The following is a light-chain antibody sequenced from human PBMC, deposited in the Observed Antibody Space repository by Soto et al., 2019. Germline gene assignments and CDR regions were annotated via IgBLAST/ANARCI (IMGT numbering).Light chain of an antibody. CDR2: DAS. CDR3: QQYDNLPPFT. CDR1: QDISNY. V-gene: IGKV1-33*01. Sequence: DIQMTQSPSSLSVSVGDRVTITCQASQDISNYLNWYQQKPGKAHKLLIYDASNLETEVPSRFRGIRSGTDFTFTISSLHPEDIATYYCQQYDNLPPFTFGPGTKVDIK. J-gene: IGKJ3*01.